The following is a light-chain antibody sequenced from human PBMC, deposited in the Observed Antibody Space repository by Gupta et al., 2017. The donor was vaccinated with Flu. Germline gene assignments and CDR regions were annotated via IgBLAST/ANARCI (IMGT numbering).Light chain of an antibody. CDR1: ALPNQY. Sequence: GQTARITCSGDALPNQYAYWYQQKPGQVPVLVIYKDNERPSGIPERFSGSSSGTTVTLTVSGVQAEDEADYYCQSADTNGTYVVFGGGTKLTVL. CDR2: KDN. V-gene: IGLV3-25*03. J-gene: IGLJ2*01. CDR3: QSADTNGTYVV.